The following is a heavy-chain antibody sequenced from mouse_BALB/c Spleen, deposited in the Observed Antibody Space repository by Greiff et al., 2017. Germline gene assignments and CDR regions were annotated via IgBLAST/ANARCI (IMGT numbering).Heavy chain of an antibody. V-gene: IGHV5-6*03. CDR3: ARRSLLLRYERYAMDY. CDR1: GFTFSSYA. J-gene: IGHJ4*01. CDR2: ISSGGSYT. Sequence: EVKVVESGGGLVKPGGSLKLSCAASGFTFSSYAMSWVRQTPDKRLEWVATISSGGSYTYYPDSVKGRFTISRDNAKNTLYLQMSSLKSEDTAMYYCARRSLLLRYERYAMDYWGQGTSVTVSS. D-gene: IGHD2-4*01.